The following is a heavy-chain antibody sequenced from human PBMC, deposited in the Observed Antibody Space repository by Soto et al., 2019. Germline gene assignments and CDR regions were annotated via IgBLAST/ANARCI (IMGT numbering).Heavy chain of an antibody. D-gene: IGHD3-10*01. Sequence: GGSLRLSCAASGFTFSSYAMSWVRQAPGKGLEWVSAISGSGGSTYYADSVKGRFTISRDNSKNTLYLQMNSLGAEDMAVYYCAKDPRKAHYPYQYFDYWGQGTLVTVSS. V-gene: IGHV3-23*01. CDR3: AKDPRKAHYPYQYFDY. CDR2: ISGSGGST. J-gene: IGHJ4*02. CDR1: GFTFSSYA.